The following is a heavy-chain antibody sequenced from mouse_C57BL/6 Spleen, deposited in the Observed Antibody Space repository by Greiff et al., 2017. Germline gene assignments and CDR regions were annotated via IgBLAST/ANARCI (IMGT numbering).Heavy chain of an antibody. V-gene: IGHV5-6*01. D-gene: IGHD2-10*02. Sequence: EVQGVESGGDLVKPGGSLKLSCAASGFTFSSYGLSWVRQTPDKRLEWVATISSGGSYTYYPDSVKGRFTISRVNAKNTLYLQMSSLKSEDTAMYYCARYPPYGNYGYWYFDVWGTGTTVTVSS. CDR2: ISSGGSYT. CDR1: GFTFSSYG. J-gene: IGHJ1*03. CDR3: ARYPPYGNYGYWYFDV.